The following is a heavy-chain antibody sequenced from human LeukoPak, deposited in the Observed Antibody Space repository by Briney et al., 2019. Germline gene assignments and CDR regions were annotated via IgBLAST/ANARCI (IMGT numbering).Heavy chain of an antibody. CDR2: FSTHNGNT. CDR1: GYTFTHYG. D-gene: IGHD6-19*01. V-gene: IGHV1-18*01. J-gene: IGHJ3*02. CDR3: ARRLADAFDI. Sequence: ASVKVSCKTSGYTFTHYGISWVRQAPGQGLEWLGWFSTHNGNTNYAQKVQGRVTMTTDTTTTTAYMELRSLTSDDTAVYYCARRLADAFDIWGQGTMVTVSA.